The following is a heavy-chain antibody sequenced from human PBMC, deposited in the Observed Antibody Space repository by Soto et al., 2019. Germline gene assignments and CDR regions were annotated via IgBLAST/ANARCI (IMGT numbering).Heavy chain of an antibody. J-gene: IGHJ4*02. D-gene: IGHD3-16*01. V-gene: IGHV3-66*01. Sequence: EVQLVESGGGLVQPGGSLRLSCAASGFTVSTKYMSWVHQAPGKGLEWVSVIYSGGSTFYADSVRGRFTISRDNSKNTVNLQMNGLRAEDTAVYYFARDPWAADYWGQGTLVTVSS. CDR3: ARDPWAADY. CDR2: IYSGGST. CDR1: GFTVSTKY.